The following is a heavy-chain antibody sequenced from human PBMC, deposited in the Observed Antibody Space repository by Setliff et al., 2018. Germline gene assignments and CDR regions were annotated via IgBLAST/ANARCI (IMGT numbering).Heavy chain of an antibody. CDR3: ARDRGGGLYDY. CDR2: IKQDGSEK. V-gene: IGHV3-7*01. J-gene: IGHJ4*02. Sequence: GGSLRLSCAGSGFSFSIFWMSWVRQAPGKGLEWVATIKQDGSEKFYVDSVKGRFTISRDNAKNSLYLQMDSLRVEDTAMYFCARDRGGGLYDYWGRGTLVTVAS. D-gene: IGHD3-16*01. CDR1: GFSFSIFW.